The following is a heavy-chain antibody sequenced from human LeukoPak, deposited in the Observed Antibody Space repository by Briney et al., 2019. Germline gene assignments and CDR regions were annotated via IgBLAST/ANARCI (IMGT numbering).Heavy chain of an antibody. V-gene: IGHV3-48*04. CDR2: ISSSSSTI. J-gene: IGHJ4*02. D-gene: IGHD4-11*01. CDR1: GFTLSGYS. Sequence: GGSLRLSCAASGFTLSGYSMNWVRQAPGEGLEWVSSISSSSSTIYYADSVKGRFTISRDNAKNSLYLQMNSLRADDTALYYCARSVPDYTRFDYWGQGALVTVSS. CDR3: ARSVPDYTRFDY.